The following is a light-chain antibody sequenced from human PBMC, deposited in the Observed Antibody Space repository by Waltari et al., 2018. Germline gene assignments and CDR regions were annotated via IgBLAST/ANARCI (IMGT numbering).Light chain of an antibody. CDR3: QTGGHGTWV. J-gene: IGLJ3*02. Sequence: QLVLTQSPSASASLGASVKLTCTLSSGHISNIIAWLQQQPEKGPRFLMKANSDGSHQKGDGIPDRFAGSSSGAVRYLTIASVQSADEADYYCQTGGHGTWVFGGGTTLTVL. CDR1: SGHISNI. CDR2: ANSDGSH. V-gene: IGLV4-69*01.